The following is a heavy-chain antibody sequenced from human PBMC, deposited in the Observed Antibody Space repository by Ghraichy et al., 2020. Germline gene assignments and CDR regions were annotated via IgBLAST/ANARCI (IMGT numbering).Heavy chain of an antibody. CDR1: GGSFSGYY. Sequence: SETLSLTCAVYGGSFSGYYWSWIRQPPGKGLEWIGEINHSGSTSYNPSLKSRVTISVDTSKNQFSLKLSSVTAADTAVYYCATFPLEGNWFDPWGQGTLVTVSS. V-gene: IGHV4-34*01. J-gene: IGHJ5*02. CDR3: ATFPLEGNWFDP. CDR2: INHSGST. D-gene: IGHD1-1*01.